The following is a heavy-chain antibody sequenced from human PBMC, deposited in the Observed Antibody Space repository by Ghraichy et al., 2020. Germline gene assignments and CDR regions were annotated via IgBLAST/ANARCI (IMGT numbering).Heavy chain of an antibody. Sequence: GESLNISCATSGFTFSTYTMGWVRQAPGKGLEWVSSISSSSGSIFYADSVKGRFTISRDNAKNSLYLQMNSLRDEDTAVYFCARKDFFNSGTYYIPFFDSWGQGTLVTGSS. V-gene: IGHV3-48*02. CDR3: ARKDFFNSGTYYIPFFDS. D-gene: IGHD3-10*01. CDR1: GFTFSTYT. CDR2: ISSSSGSI. J-gene: IGHJ4*02.